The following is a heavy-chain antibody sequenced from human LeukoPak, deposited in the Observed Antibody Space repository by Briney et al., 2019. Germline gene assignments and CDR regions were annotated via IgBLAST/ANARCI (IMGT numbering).Heavy chain of an antibody. V-gene: IGHV1-8*01. CDR1: GYTFTXYD. D-gene: IGHD2-21*02. Sequence: VSXKXSGYTFTXYDINWVRQATGQGLEWMGWMNPNSGNTGYAPKFQGKVTITADKSTSTAYMELSSLRSEDTAVYYCARTDCGGDCYSSRGWFDPWGQGTQVTVSS. J-gene: IGHJ5*02. CDR2: MNPNSGNT. CDR3: ARTDCGGDCYSSRGWFDP.